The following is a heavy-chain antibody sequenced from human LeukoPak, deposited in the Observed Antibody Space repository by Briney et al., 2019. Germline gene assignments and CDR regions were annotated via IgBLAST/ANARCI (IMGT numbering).Heavy chain of an antibody. Sequence: NSGGSLRLSCAVSGFTFTNYWMSWARQSPGKGLEWIGEINHSGSTNYNPSLKSRVTISVDTSKNQFSLKLSSVTAADTAVYYCARGRRSWDYFDYWGQGTLVTVSS. D-gene: IGHD1-26*01. CDR2: INHSGST. J-gene: IGHJ4*02. V-gene: IGHV4-34*01. CDR3: ARGRRSWDYFDY. CDR1: GFTFTNYW.